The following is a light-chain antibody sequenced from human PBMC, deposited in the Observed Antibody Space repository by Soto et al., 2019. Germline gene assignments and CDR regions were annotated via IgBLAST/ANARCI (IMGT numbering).Light chain of an antibody. J-gene: IGKJ1*01. V-gene: IGKV1-5*01. Sequence: DIQMTQSPSTLSASVGDRVTISCRASQTISSWLAWYQQKPGKAPKLLIYAASTLESGVSSRFSGRGSGTEFTLTINSLQPEDFATYYCQQYKSYLRTPGQPSTVVIK. CDR3: QQYKSYLRT. CDR2: AAS. CDR1: QTISSW.